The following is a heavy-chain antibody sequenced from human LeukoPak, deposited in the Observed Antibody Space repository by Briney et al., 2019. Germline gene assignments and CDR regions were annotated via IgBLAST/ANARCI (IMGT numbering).Heavy chain of an antibody. Sequence: GASLRLSCAASGFIFRNYAMSWVRQAPGKGLEWVSAITGSGDTTYYADSVKGRFTISRDDSKNTLYVEMNTLRAEDTAVYYCAKWGDYDILTGYYVSDFWGQGTLVTVSS. CDR3: AKWGDYDILTGYYVSDF. J-gene: IGHJ4*02. V-gene: IGHV3-23*01. D-gene: IGHD3-9*01. CDR1: GFIFRNYA. CDR2: ITGSGDTT.